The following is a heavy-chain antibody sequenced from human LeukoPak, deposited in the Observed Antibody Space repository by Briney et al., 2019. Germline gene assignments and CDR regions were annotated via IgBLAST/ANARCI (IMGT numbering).Heavy chain of an antibody. D-gene: IGHD2-15*01. CDR2: INPNSGGT. CDR1: GYTFTGYY. Sequence: ASVKDSCKASGYTFTGYYMHWVRQAPGQGLEWMGWINPNSGGTNYAQKFQGRVTMTRDTSISTAYMELSRLRSDDTAVYYCARGRIGYCSGGSCYFYWGQGTLVTVSS. J-gene: IGHJ4*02. V-gene: IGHV1-2*02. CDR3: ARGRIGYCSGGSCYFY.